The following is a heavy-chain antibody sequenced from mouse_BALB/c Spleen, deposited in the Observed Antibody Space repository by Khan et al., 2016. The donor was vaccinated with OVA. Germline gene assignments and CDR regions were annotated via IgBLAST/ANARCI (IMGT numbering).Heavy chain of an antibody. Sequence: QVQLQQSGAELARPGASVKMSCKASGYSFTSHMMHWVKQRPGQGLEWIGYINPRSGYTNYNQKFNDKATLTADKSSSTAYMQLSSLTSEDSAVYYCARRTTGYALDYWGQGTSVTVSS. CDR2: INPRSGYT. CDR3: ARRTTGYALDY. J-gene: IGHJ4*01. V-gene: IGHV1-4*01. D-gene: IGHD2-14*01. CDR1: GYSFTSHM.